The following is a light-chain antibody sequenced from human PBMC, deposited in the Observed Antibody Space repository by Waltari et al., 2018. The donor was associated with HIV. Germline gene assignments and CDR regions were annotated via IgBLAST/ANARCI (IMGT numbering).Light chain of an antibody. CDR2: ENE. V-gene: IGLV1-51*02. J-gene: IGLJ2*01. CDR3: ATWDDSLSAVV. Sequence: QSVLTPPPSVYAAPGQKVTISCPCWSSNIGYTHVSWYQQVPGTSPKLLIYENEKRPSGIPARFSGSKFGTSATLDITELQTGDEANYYCATWDDSLSAVVFGEGTNLSVL. CDR1: SSNIGYTH.